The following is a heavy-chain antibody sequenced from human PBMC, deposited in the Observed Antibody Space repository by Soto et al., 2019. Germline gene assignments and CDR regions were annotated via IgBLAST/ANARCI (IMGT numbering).Heavy chain of an antibody. CDR3: ARAYTGRLPRRADYYYALDV. J-gene: IGHJ6*02. V-gene: IGHV3-13*05. CDR1: GFSFSDYD. CDR2: IGAARDP. Sequence: GESLEISCTASGFSFSDYDMHGVRQAPGKGLEWVSSIGAARDPYYTGSVKHRFTISRENARNSMFLQMNSVTVGDTAVYYCARAYTGRLPRRADYYYALDVWGQGIMVTVSS. D-gene: IGHD2-15*01.